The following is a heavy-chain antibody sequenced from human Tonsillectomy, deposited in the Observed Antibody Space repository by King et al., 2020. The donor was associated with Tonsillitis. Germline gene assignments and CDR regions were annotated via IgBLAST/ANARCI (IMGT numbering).Heavy chain of an antibody. J-gene: IGHJ4*02. Sequence: QLQESGPGLLKPSETLSLTCTVSGRSISSYYWSWIRQPPGKGLEWIGCIYYNGSTNYNPSLKSRVHISVDTSKNQISLKLSSVTAADTALYYCAAQTYYDFWSGYNFDYWGQGTLVTVSS. CDR2: IYYNGST. V-gene: IGHV4-59*01. CDR3: AAQTYYDFWSGYNFDY. CDR1: GRSISSYY. D-gene: IGHD3-3*01.